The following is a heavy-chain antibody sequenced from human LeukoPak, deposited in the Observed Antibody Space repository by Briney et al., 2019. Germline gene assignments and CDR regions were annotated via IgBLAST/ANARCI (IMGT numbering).Heavy chain of an antibody. CDR2: IRYDGSDK. CDR1: GFTFSTYD. V-gene: IGHV3-30*02. J-gene: IGHJ1*01. Sequence: PGGSLRLSCAASGFTFSTYDMHWVRQAPGKGLEWVSFIRYDGSDKLYADSVKGRFTVSGDNSKNTLYLQINSLRAEDTAVYYCAKDTEEQWLAWDFQHWGQGTLVTVSS. CDR3: AKDTEEQWLAWDFQH. D-gene: IGHD6-19*01.